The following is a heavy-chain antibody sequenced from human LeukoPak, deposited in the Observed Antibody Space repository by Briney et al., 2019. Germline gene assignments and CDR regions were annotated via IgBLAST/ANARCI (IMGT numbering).Heavy chain of an antibody. CDR3: AKEASYCTNGVCFHDAFDI. CDR2: ISWNSGSI. J-gene: IGHJ3*02. Sequence: QPGRSLRLSCAASGFTFDDYAMHWVRQAPGKGLEWVSGISWNSGSIGYADSVKGRFTISRDNAKNSLYLQMNSLRAEDMALYYCAKEASYCTNGVCFHDAFDIWGQGTMVTVSS. V-gene: IGHV3-9*03. D-gene: IGHD2-8*01. CDR1: GFTFDDYA.